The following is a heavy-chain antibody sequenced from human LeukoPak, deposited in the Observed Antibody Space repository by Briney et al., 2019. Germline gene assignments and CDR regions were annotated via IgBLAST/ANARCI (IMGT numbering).Heavy chain of an antibody. CDR1: GGSISTYY. CDR2: IYYSGST. Sequence: PSETLSLTCTVSGGSISTYYWSWIRQPPGKGLEWLGYIYYSGSTNYSPSLKSRVTISVDTSKNQFSLKLSSVTAADTAVYYCARHHNYYYGMDVWGQGTTVTVSS. V-gene: IGHV4-59*08. CDR3: ARHHNYYYGMDV. J-gene: IGHJ6*02.